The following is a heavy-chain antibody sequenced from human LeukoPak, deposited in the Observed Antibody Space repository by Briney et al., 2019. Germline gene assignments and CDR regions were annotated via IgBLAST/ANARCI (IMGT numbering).Heavy chain of an antibody. CDR2: ISSSSSYI. V-gene: IGHV3-21*01. CDR3: ARAGRATVTPLDY. Sequence: GGSLRLSCAASGFAFSSYSMNWVRQAPGKGLEWVSSISSSSSYIYYADSVKGRFTISRDNAKNSLYLQMNSLRAEDTAVYYCARAGRATVTPLDYWGQGTLVTVSS. CDR1: GFAFSSYS. J-gene: IGHJ4*02. D-gene: IGHD4-17*01.